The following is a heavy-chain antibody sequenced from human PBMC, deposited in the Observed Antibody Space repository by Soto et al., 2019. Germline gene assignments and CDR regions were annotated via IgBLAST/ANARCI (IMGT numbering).Heavy chain of an antibody. V-gene: IGHV3-23*01. J-gene: IGHJ6*02. CDR1: GFTFNNYA. Sequence: EVQVLESGGGLVQPGASLRLSCAASGFTFNNYAMSWVRQAPGKGLEWVSAVSGSGSSKYYADSVKGQFTISRDNSKNTLYLQMNSLRAEDTAVYYCAKMDKRGYYYYGMDGWGQGTTVTVAS. CDR2: VSGSGSSK. D-gene: IGHD2-2*03. CDR3: AKMDKRGYYYYGMDG.